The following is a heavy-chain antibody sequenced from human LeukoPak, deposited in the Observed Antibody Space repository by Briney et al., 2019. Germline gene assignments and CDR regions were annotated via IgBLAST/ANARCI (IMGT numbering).Heavy chain of an antibody. CDR1: GFNFSTFG. CDR2: VSPTSSYN. D-gene: IGHD5-18*01. J-gene: IGHJ4*02. V-gene: IGHV3-21*04. Sequence: GGSLRLSCAASGFNFSTFGMHWVRQAPGKGLEWISYVSPTSSYNYYADSVKDRFTISRDNSKNTLYLQMNSLRAEDTAVYYCARGGLLSVGYSYGYDYFDYWGQGTLVTVSS. CDR3: ARGGLLSVGYSYGYDYFDY.